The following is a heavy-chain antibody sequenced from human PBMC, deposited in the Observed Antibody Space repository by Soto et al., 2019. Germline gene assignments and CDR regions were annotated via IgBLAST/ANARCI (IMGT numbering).Heavy chain of an antibody. CDR1: GIIFSDY. V-gene: IGHV3-11*01. CDR2: ISGSGRTI. Sequence: GGPLRLSCAASGIIFSDYMSWVRQAPGKGLEWLSYISGSGRTIYSADSVKGRFTISRDNATNSLHLQMNNLRAEDTAVYYCARLPFPWGWFDPWGQGTLVTVSS. D-gene: IGHD3-16*01. CDR3: ARLPFPWGWFDP. J-gene: IGHJ5*02.